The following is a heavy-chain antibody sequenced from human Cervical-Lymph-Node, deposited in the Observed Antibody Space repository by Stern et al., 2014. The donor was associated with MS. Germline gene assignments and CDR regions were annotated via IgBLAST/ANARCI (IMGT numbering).Heavy chain of an antibody. CDR2: INPVDGST. D-gene: IGHD5-12*01. J-gene: IGHJ3*01. CDR3: AKWLHGFAFDL. V-gene: IGHV1-46*01. CDR1: GFRFTQYY. Sequence: VQLEESGPEVKKPGASVKISCKTSGFRFTQYYLHWVRQTPGQGLQWMGFINPVDGSTTYAQNFKDRVVMTRDTSTSTVFIELSGLTSEDTAVYYCAKWLHGFAFDLWGPGTVITVSS.